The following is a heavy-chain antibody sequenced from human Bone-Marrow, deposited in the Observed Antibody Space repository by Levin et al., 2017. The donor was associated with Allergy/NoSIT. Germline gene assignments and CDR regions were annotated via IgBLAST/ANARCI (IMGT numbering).Heavy chain of an antibody. J-gene: IGHJ4*02. CDR3: ARDTYYDFWSGYYNHIALDY. Sequence: SETLSLTCTVSGGSISSSSYYWGWIRQPPGKGLEWIGSIYYSGSTYYNPSLKSRVTISVDTSKNQFSLKLSSVTAADTAVYYCARDTYYDFWSGYYNHIALDYWGQGTLVTVSS. CDR2: IYYSGST. CDR1: GGSISSSSYY. D-gene: IGHD3-3*01. V-gene: IGHV4-39*07.